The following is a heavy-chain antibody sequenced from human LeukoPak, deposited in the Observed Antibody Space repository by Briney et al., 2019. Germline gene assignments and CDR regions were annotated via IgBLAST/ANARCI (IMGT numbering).Heavy chain of an antibody. D-gene: IGHD3-22*01. J-gene: IGHJ4*02. CDR2: INPNSGGT. CDR1: GYTFTGYY. CDR3: ARGMIEGDDFDY. V-gene: IGHV1-2*02. Sequence: ASVKVSCKASGYTFTGYYIHWARQAPGQGLEWMGWINPNSGGTNYVQKFQGRVTMTRDTSISTAYMEVSRLTSDDTAVYYCARGMIEGDDFDYWGQGTLVTVSS.